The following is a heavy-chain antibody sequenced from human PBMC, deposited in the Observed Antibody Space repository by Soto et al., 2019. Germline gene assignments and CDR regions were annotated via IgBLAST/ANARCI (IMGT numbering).Heavy chain of an antibody. CDR2: INHSGST. V-gene: IGHV4-34*01. CDR1: GGSFSGYY. CDR3: ARGRLEWLTYYSAY. J-gene: IGHJ4*02. D-gene: IGHD3-3*01. Sequence: SETLSLTCAVYGGSFSGYYWSWIRQPPGKGLEWIGEINHSGSTNYNPSLKSRVTISVDTSKNQFSLKLSSVTAADTAVYYCARGRLEWLTYYSAYWGQGTLVTVSS.